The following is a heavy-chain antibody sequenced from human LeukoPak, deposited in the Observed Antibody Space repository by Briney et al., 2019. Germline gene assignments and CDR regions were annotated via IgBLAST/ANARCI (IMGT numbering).Heavy chain of an antibody. CDR1: GGSISSSNW. CDR2: IYHSGRT. Sequence: PSETLSLTCAVSGGSISSSNWWSWVRQPPGKGLEWIGSIYHSGRTYYNPSLKSRVTISVDTSKNQFSLKLSSVTAADTAVYYCARARQWFGGISHYFDYWGQGTLVTVSS. J-gene: IGHJ4*02. V-gene: IGHV4-4*02. CDR3: ARARQWFGGISHYFDY. D-gene: IGHD3-10*01.